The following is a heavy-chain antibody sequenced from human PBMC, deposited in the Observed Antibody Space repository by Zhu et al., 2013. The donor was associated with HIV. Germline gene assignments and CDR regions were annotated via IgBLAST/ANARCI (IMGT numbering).Heavy chain of an antibody. D-gene: IGHD2-21*02. V-gene: IGHV1-69*02. J-gene: IGHJ6*02. CDR1: GGTFSSYT. Sequence: QVQLVQSGAEVKKPGSSVKVSCKASGGTFSSYTISWVRQAPGQGLEWMGRIIPILGIANYAQKFQGRVTITADKSTSTAYMELSSLRSEDTAVYYCARQLCGGDCYPLRVXRYGMDVWGQGTTVTVSS. CDR3: ARQLCGGDCYPLRVXRYGMDV. CDR2: IIPILGIA.